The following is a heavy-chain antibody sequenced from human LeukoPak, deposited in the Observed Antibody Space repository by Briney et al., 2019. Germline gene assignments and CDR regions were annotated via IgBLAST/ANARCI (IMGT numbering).Heavy chain of an antibody. V-gene: IGHV3-48*02. Sequence: GGSLRLSCAVSGLTFSNYNMNWVRQAPGKGLEWISFINSGSSTEYYADSVKGRFTINRDNARNSLYLQMNSLRDEDTAVYYCARDYYDTSGYYNGDHWGQGTLVTVSS. CDR2: INSGSSTE. CDR1: GLTFSNYN. CDR3: ARDYYDTSGYYNGDH. D-gene: IGHD3-22*01. J-gene: IGHJ4*02.